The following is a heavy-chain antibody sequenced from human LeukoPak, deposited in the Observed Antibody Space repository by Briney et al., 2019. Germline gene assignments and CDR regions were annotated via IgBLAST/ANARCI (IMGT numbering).Heavy chain of an antibody. CDR2: IRYDGSNK. V-gene: IGHV3-30*02. Sequence: GGSLRLSCAASGFTFSSYGMHWGREAPGKGLEGVAFIRYDGSNKYYADSVKGGFTISRDNSKNTLYLQMHSPRAEATAVYSCAKDELIPRSLDYRGHGPLVTVSS. J-gene: IGHJ4*01. CDR1: GFTFSSYG. D-gene: IGHD1-7*01. CDR3: AKDELIPRSLDY.